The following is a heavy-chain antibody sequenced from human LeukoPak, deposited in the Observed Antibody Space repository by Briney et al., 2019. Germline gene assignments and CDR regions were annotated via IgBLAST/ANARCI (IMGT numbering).Heavy chain of an antibody. CDR2: IYYSGST. J-gene: IGHJ6*03. CDR3: AREISGPLAAAGGYYYYYMDV. D-gene: IGHD6-13*01. V-gene: IGHV4-39*07. Sequence: PSETLSLTCTVSGGSISSYYWSWIRQPPGKGLEWIGSIYYSGSTYYNPSLKSRVSISVDTSKNQFSLKLSSVTAEDTAVYYCAREISGPLAAAGGYYYYYMDVWGKGTTVTISS. CDR1: GGSISSYY.